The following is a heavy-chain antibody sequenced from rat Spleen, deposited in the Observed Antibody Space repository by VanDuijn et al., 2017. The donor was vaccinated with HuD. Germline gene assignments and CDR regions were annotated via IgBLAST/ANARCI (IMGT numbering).Heavy chain of an antibody. CDR3: ARDHYYSY. CDR1: GFTFSDYN. D-gene: IGHD1-1*01. J-gene: IGHJ2*01. Sequence: EVQLVESGGGLVQPGRSLKLSCAASGFTFSDYNMAWVRQAPKKGLEWVATISYDGSSTYYRDSVKGRFTISIDNAKSTLYLQMDSLRSEDTATYYCARDHYYSYWGQGVMVTVSS. V-gene: IGHV5-7*01. CDR2: ISYDGSST.